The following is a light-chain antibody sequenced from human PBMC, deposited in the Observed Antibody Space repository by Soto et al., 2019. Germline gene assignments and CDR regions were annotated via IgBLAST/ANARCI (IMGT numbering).Light chain of an antibody. CDR2: EGS. V-gene: IGLV2-23*03. CDR3: CSYAGSSTFHVV. CDR1: SSDVGSYNL. J-gene: IGLJ2*01. Sequence: QYALTQPASVSGSPGQSITISCTGTSSDVGSYNLVSWYQQHPGKAPKLMIYEGSKRPSGVSNRFSGSKSGNTASLTISGLQAEDEADYYCCSYAGSSTFHVVFGGGTKLTVL.